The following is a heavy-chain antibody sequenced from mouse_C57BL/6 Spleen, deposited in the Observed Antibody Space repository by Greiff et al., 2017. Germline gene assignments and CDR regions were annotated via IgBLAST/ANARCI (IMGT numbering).Heavy chain of an antibody. Sequence: VHVKQSGPELVKPGASVKISCKASGYSFTDYNMNWVKQSNGKSLEWIGVINPNYGTTSYNQKFKGKATLTVDQSSSTAYMQHNRLTSEDSAVYYCARGGYSYFDYWGQGTTLTVSS. CDR1: GYSFTDYN. D-gene: IGHD2-3*01. V-gene: IGHV1-39*01. J-gene: IGHJ2*01. CDR2: INPNYGTT. CDR3: ARGGYSYFDY.